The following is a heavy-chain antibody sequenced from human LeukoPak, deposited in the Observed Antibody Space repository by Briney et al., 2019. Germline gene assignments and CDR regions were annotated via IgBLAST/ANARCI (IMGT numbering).Heavy chain of an antibody. Sequence: GGSLRLSCAASGFTFSRYWITWVRQAPGKGLEWVANINQDGSAKYFVDSVKGRFTISRDNTKNSVYLQMNSLRAEDTAVYYCARFYGAGGLGIDVWGKETTVTVSS. CDR2: INQDGSAK. D-gene: IGHD3-10*01. V-gene: IGHV3-7*01. CDR1: GFTFSRYW. J-gene: IGHJ6*03. CDR3: ARFYGAGGLGIDV.